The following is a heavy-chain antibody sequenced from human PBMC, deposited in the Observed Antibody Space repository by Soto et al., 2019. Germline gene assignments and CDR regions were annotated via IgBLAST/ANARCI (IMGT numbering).Heavy chain of an antibody. J-gene: IGHJ4*02. V-gene: IGHV4-59*08. D-gene: IGHD5-12*01. CDR3: ARLNSGYDWRTPNPYYFDY. CDR2: IYYSGST. Sequence: SETLSLTCTVSGGSISSYYWSWIRQPPGKGLEWIGYIYYSGSTNYNPSLKSRVTISVDTSKNQFSLKLSSVTAADTAVYYCARLNSGYDWRTPNPYYFDYSGQGTLVTVSS. CDR1: GGSISSYY.